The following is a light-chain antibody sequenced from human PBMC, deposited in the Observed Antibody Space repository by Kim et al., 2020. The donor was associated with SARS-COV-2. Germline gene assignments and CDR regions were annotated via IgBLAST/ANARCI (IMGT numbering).Light chain of an antibody. CDR3: QQYYSYPFT. V-gene: IGKV1-8*01. CDR1: QGISSY. CDR2: AAS. Sequence: AIRITQSPSSLSASTGDRVTITCRASQGISSYLAWYQQKPGKAPKLLIYAASTLQSGVPSRFSGGGSGTDFTLTISCLQSEDFATYYCQQYYSYPFTFGPGTKVDIK. J-gene: IGKJ3*01.